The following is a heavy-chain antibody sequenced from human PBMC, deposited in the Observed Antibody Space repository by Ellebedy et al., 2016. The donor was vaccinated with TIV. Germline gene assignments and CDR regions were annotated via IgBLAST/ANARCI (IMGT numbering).Heavy chain of an antibody. CDR2: IIPLFGIT. V-gene: IGHV1-69*13. CDR1: GGTFSRLA. J-gene: IGHJ5*02. D-gene: IGHD3-3*01. CDR3: ARVDLTMYGRLSLGNWFDP. Sequence: SVKVSXXASGGTFSRLAVSWVRQAPGQGLEWMGGIIPLFGITNFAQKFQGRVTLTADESTSTAYMELSSLRSEDTAVYYCARVDLTMYGRLSLGNWFDPWGQGTLVTVSS.